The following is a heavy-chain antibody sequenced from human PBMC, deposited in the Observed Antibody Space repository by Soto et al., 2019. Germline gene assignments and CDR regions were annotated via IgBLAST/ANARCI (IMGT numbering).Heavy chain of an antibody. CDR3: ATEKYSSGWKGGAHFDY. CDR1: GYTLTELS. Sequence: EASVKVSCKVSGYTLTELSMHWVRQAPGKGLEWMGGFDPEDGETIYAQKFQGRVTMTEDTSTDTAYMELSSLRSEDTAVYYCATEKYSSGWKGGAHFDYWGQGTLVTVSS. J-gene: IGHJ4*02. D-gene: IGHD6-19*01. CDR2: FDPEDGET. V-gene: IGHV1-24*01.